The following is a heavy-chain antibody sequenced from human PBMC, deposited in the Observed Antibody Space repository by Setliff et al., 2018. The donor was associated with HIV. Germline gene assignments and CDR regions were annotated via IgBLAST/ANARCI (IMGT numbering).Heavy chain of an antibody. Sequence: ASVKVSCKASGGTFSSYAISWVRQAPGQGLEWMGIINPSGGSTSYAQKFQGRVTMTRDTSTSTVYMELSSLRSEDTAGYYCARTTKDLQQWLDYWGQGTLVTVSS. CDR1: GGTFSSYA. J-gene: IGHJ4*02. CDR2: INPSGGST. D-gene: IGHD6-19*01. CDR3: ARTTKDLQQWLDY. V-gene: IGHV1-46*01.